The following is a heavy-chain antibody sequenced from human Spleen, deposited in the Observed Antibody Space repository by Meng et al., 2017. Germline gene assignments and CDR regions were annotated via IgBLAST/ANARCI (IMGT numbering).Heavy chain of an antibody. CDR1: GGSFSDYY. Sequence: SETLSLTCVVSGGSFSDYYWSWIRQPPGKGLEWIGEINHSGSTNYNPSLESRVTISVDTSKNQFSLKLSSVTAADTAVYYCARVGDSSGYLGFPAFDIWGQGTMVTVSS. CDR2: INHSGST. CDR3: ARVGDSSGYLGFPAFDI. J-gene: IGHJ3*02. D-gene: IGHD3-22*01. V-gene: IGHV4-34*01.